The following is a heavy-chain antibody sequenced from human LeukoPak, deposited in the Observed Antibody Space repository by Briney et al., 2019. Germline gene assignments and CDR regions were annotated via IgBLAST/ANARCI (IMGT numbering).Heavy chain of an antibody. CDR3: AREWDS. J-gene: IGHJ4*02. Sequence: GGSLRLSCAASGFTFSTIGMNWVRQAPGKGLGWVSHISSISDTIKYADSVKGRFTISRDNAKNSLHLQMNSLRAEDTAVYYCAREWDSWGQGTLVTVSS. CDR1: GFTFSTIG. V-gene: IGHV3-48*01. CDR2: ISSISDTI.